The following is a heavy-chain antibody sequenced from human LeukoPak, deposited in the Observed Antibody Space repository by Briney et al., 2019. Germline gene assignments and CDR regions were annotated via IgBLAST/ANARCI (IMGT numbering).Heavy chain of an antibody. CDR1: GGSISSGSYY. CDR3: ARVGSFRPLAY. Sequence: ASETLSLTCTVSGGSISSGSYYWSWIRQPAGKGLEWIGRIYTSGSTNYNPSLKSRVTISVDTSKNQFSLKLSSVTAADTAVYYCARVGSFRPLAYWGQGTLVTVSS. J-gene: IGHJ4*02. D-gene: IGHD6-13*01. CDR2: IYTSGST. V-gene: IGHV4-61*02.